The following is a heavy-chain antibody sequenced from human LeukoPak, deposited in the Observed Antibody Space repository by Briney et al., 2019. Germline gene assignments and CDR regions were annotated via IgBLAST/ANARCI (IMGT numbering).Heavy chain of an antibody. CDR1: GFTFSDYY. J-gene: IGHJ2*01. CDR3: ARSDCSSTSCYRYFDL. V-gene: IGHV3-11*04. Sequence: GGSLRLSCAASGFTFSDYYMCWIRQAQGKGLEWVSYISSSGSTIYYADSVKGRFTISRDNAKNSLYLQMNSLRAEDTAVYYCARSDCSSTSCYRYFDLWGRGTLVTVSS. D-gene: IGHD2-2*01. CDR2: ISSSGSTI.